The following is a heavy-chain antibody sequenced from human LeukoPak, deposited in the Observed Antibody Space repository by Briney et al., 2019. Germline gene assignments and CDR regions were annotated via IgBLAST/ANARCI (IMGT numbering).Heavy chain of an antibody. Sequence: ASVKVPCKASGGTFSSYAISWVRQAPGQGLEWMGRIIPIFGTANYAQKFQGRVTITADKSTSTAYMELSSLRSEDTAVYYCASRTEILPSGAQGAFDIWGQGTMVTVSS. CDR3: ASRTEILPSGAQGAFDI. CDR2: IIPIFGTA. J-gene: IGHJ3*02. D-gene: IGHD3-10*01. V-gene: IGHV1-69*06. CDR1: GGTFSSYA.